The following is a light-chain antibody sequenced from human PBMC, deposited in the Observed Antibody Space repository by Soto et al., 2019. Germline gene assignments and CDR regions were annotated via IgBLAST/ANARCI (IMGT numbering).Light chain of an antibody. CDR3: QQYNIWPLWT. Sequence: EIVITQSPGTLSVSPGERATLSCRASQSVSINLAWYQQKPGQPPRLLIYAASTRATDVPARFSGGGSETEFTLTISSLQSEDFAVYFCQQYNIWPLWTFGQGTKVDIK. V-gene: IGKV3-15*01. J-gene: IGKJ1*01. CDR2: AAS. CDR1: QSVSIN.